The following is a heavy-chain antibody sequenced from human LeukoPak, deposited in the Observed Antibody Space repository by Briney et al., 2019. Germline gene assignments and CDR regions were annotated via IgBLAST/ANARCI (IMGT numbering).Heavy chain of an antibody. CDR1: GFTFSSYA. J-gene: IGHJ4*02. V-gene: IGHV3-30-3*01. CDR2: ISYDGSNK. CDR3: ARGLREWELLGVSNFDY. D-gene: IGHD1-26*01. Sequence: GRSLRLSCAASGFTFSSYAMHWVRQAPGKGLEWVAVISYDGSNKYYADSVKGRFTISRDNSKNTLYLQMNSLRAEDTAVYYCARGLREWELLGVSNFDYWGQGTLVTVSP.